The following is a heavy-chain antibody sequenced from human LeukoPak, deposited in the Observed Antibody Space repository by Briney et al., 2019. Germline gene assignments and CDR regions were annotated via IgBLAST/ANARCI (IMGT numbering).Heavy chain of an antibody. CDR1: GYTFTGYY. CDR2: INPNSGGT. V-gene: IGHV1-2*02. D-gene: IGHD6-13*01. Sequence: GASVKVSCKASGYTFTGYYMHWVRQAPGQGLEWMGWINPNSGGTNYAQKFQGRVTMTRDTSTSTAYMELSRLRSDDTAVYYCAREIAAAGWGFDPWGQGTLVTVSS. J-gene: IGHJ5*02. CDR3: AREIAAAGWGFDP.